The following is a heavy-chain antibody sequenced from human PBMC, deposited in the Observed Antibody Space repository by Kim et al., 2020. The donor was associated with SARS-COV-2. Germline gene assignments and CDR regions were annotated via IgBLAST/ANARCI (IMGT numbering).Heavy chain of an antibody. V-gene: IGHV4-34*01. J-gene: IGHJ6*02. Sequence: SETLSLTCAVYGGSFSGYYWSWIRQPPGKGLEWIGEINHSGSTNYNPSLKSRVTISVDTSKNQFSLKLSSVTAADTAVYYCARVYGPEPGYYYYYYGMDVWGQGTMVTVSS. CDR2: INHSGST. CDR3: ARVYGPEPGYYYYYYGMDV. CDR1: GGSFSGYY. D-gene: IGHD3-10*01.